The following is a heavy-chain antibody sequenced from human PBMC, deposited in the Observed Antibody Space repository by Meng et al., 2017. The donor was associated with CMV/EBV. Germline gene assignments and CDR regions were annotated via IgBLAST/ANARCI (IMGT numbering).Heavy chain of an antibody. Sequence: QVQRQESGPGLVKPSETLSLTCTVSGGSISSYYWSWIRQPAGKGLEWIGRIYTSGSTNYNPSLKSRVTMSVDTSKNQFSLKLSSVTAADTAVYYCARDLMNCSSTSCANWFDPWGQGTLVTASS. CDR3: ARDLMNCSSTSCANWFDP. CDR1: GGSISSYY. V-gene: IGHV4-4*07. CDR2: IYTSGST. J-gene: IGHJ5*02. D-gene: IGHD2-2*01.